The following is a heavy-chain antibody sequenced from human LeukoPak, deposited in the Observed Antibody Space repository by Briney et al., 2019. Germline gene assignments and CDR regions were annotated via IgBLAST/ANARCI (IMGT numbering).Heavy chain of an antibody. V-gene: IGHV3-7*01. CDR1: GFTFSSYS. CDR2: IKQDGSEK. D-gene: IGHD3-10*01. J-gene: IGHJ4*02. CDR3: ARAIVWFGSDY. Sequence: GGSLRLSCAASGFTFSSYSMNWVRQAPGKGLEWVANIKQDGSEKYYLDSVKGRFTISRDNAKNSLYLQMNSLRAEDTAVYYCARAIVWFGSDYWGQGTLVTVSS.